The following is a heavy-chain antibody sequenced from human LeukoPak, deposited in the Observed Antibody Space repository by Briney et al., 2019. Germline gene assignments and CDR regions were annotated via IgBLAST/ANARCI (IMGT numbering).Heavy chain of an antibody. D-gene: IGHD5-18*01. Sequence: SETLSLTCTVSGFSISSGHYWGWVRQPPGAGLEWIGSVYQSGTTYYNPSLKSRVTTSVDMSKNQLSLRLRPVTAADTAVYSCERIFIRNGYSSYFDCWGQGTLVTVSS. CDR1: GFSISSGHY. CDR3: ERIFIRNGYSSYFDC. CDR2: VYQSGTT. J-gene: IGHJ4*02. V-gene: IGHV4-38-2*02.